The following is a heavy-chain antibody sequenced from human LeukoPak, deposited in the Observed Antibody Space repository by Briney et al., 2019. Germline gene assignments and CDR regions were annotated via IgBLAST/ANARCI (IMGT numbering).Heavy chain of an antibody. V-gene: IGHV1-69*01. J-gene: IGHJ6*02. Sequence: SVTVSCKASGGTFSSYAISWVRQAPGQGLEWMGGIIPIFGTANYAQKFQGRVTITADESTSTAYMELSSLRSEDTAVYYCAGGDSGEYYYYGMDVWGQGTTVTVSS. CDR1: GGTFSSYA. CDR3: AGGDSGEYYYYGMDV. CDR2: IIPIFGTA. D-gene: IGHD2-21*01.